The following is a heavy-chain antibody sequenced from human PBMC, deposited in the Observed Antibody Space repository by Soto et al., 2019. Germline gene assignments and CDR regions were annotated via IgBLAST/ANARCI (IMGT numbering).Heavy chain of an antibody. Sequence: QITLKESGPTLVKPTQTLTLTCTFSGFSLSTGGVGVGWIRQPPGKALEWLGFIFWDDDKRYSPSLKSRLTIYKVXSKNQVVLTITNMDPVDTATYYCAHRSASQLELRNWGQGTLVTVSS. D-gene: IGHD1-7*01. CDR3: AHRSASQLELRN. V-gene: IGHV2-5*02. J-gene: IGHJ4*02. CDR1: GFSLSTGGVG. CDR2: IFWDDDK.